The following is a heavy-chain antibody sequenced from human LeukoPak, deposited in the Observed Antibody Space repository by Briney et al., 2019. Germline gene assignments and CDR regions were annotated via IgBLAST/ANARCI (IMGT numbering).Heavy chain of an antibody. Sequence: GGSLRLSCAASGFTFSSYAMHWVRQAPGKGLEWVAVISYDGSNEYYADSVKGRFTISRDNSKNTLYLQMNSLRAEDTAVYYCARGNTYSSSWYGWGAFDIWGQGTMVTVSS. D-gene: IGHD6-13*01. CDR3: ARGNTYSSSWYGWGAFDI. CDR1: GFTFSSYA. V-gene: IGHV3-30-3*01. CDR2: ISYDGSNE. J-gene: IGHJ3*02.